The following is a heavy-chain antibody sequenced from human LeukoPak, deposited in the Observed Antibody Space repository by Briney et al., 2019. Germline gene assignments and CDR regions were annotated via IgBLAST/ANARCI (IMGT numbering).Heavy chain of an antibody. D-gene: IGHD6-19*01. CDR1: GYTFTGYY. Sequence: ASVKVSCKASGYTFTGYYMHWVRQAPGQGLEWMGWINPNSGGTSYAQKFQGRVTMTRDTSISTAYMELSRLRSDDTAVYYCYSSSGWYGNDAFDIWGQGTMVTVSS. J-gene: IGHJ3*02. CDR3: YSSSGWYGNDAFDI. V-gene: IGHV1-2*02. CDR2: INPNSGGT.